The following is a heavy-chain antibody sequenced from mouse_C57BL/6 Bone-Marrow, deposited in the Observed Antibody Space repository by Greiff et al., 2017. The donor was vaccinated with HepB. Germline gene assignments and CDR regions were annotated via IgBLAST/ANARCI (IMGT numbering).Heavy chain of an antibody. J-gene: IGHJ3*01. D-gene: IGHD4-1*01. CDR2: ISSGGSYT. Sequence: DVMLVESGGDLVKPGGSLKLSCAASGFTFSSYGMSWVRQTPDKRLEWVATISSGGSYTYYPDSVKGRFTISRDNAKNTLYLQMSSLKSEDTAMYYCARNWDVGGFAYWGQGTLVTVSA. CDR3: ARNWDVGGFAY. CDR1: GFTFSSYG. V-gene: IGHV5-6*02.